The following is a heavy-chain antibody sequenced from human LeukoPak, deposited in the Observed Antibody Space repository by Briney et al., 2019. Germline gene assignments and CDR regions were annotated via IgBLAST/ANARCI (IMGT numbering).Heavy chain of an antibody. CDR3: ARERSGGLSGNLGGLFASYYTYYYMDV. CDR1: GYTFTKYY. D-gene: IGHD1-26*01. Sequence: GASVEVSCKASGYTFTKYYIHWVRQAPGQGLEWMGMINPSDGATTYTQRFQGRVTMTRDMSTTTVYVDLRRLKSEDTAVYFCARERSGGLSGNLGGLFASYYTYYYMDVWGRGTTVTVSS. V-gene: IGHV1-46*01. J-gene: IGHJ6*03. CDR2: INPSDGAT.